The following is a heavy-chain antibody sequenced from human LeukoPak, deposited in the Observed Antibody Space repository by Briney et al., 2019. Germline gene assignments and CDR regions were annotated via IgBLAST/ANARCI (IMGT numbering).Heavy chain of an antibody. CDR1: GFTVSSNY. CDR3: ARDHDAMDYGVSCGY. CDR2: IYSGGST. J-gene: IGHJ4*02. D-gene: IGHD4-17*01. V-gene: IGHV3-53*01. Sequence: PGGSLRLSCAASGFTVSSNYMSWVRQAPGKGLEWVSVIYSGGSTYYADSVKGRFTISRDNSKNTLYLQMNSLRAEDTAVYYCARDHDAMDYGVSCGYWGQGTLVTVSS.